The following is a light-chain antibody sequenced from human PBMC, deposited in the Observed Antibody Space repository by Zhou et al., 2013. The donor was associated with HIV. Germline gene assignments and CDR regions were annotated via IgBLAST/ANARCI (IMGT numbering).Light chain of an antibody. CDR1: QSVRSS. CDR2: RAS. V-gene: IGKV3D-15*01. Sequence: IVMTQSPATLSVSPGERATLSCMASQSVRSSLAWYQQKPGQAPKLLLSRASTRATGIPDRFSGSGSGTDFTLTISRLEPVDFAVYYCQQYDTLPPTFGQGAKGGNQT. J-gene: IGKJ1*01. CDR3: QQYDTLPPT.